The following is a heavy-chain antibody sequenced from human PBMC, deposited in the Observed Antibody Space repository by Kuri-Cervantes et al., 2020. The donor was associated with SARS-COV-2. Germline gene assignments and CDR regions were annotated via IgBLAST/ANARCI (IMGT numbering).Heavy chain of an antibody. D-gene: IGHD4-17*01. J-gene: IGHJ4*02. CDR3: ARAEHLLTTVIAFDY. CDR2: INAGNGNT. CDR1: GYTFTSYA. Sequence: ASVKVSCKASGYTFTSYAMHWVRQAPGQRPEWMGWINAGNGNTKYSQKFQGRVTITRDTSASTAYMELSSLRSEDTAVYYCARAEHLLTTVIAFDYWGQGTLVTVSS. V-gene: IGHV1-3*01.